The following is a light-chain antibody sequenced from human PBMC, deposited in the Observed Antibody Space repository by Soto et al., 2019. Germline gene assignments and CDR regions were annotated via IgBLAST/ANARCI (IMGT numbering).Light chain of an antibody. CDR2: GAS. CDR1: QNVLSN. CDR3: QQYNNWPIT. Sequence: IVMTQSPATLSVSPGERATLSCRASQNVLSNLAWYQQKPGQAPRLLIYGASTRATGLPARFSGSGSGTQFTLTISSLQSEDFAVYYCQQYNNWPITFSQGTRLEIK. J-gene: IGKJ5*01. V-gene: IGKV3-15*01.